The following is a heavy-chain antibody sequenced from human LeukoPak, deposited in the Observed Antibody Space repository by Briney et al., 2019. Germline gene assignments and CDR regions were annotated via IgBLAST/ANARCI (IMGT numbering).Heavy chain of an antibody. CDR1: GYTFTGNY. J-gene: IGHJ4*02. CDR2: INPNSGGT. V-gene: IGHV1-2*02. Sequence: ASVKVSCKASGYTFTGNYIHWGRQAPGQGLEWMGWINPNSGGTNYAQNFQGRVTMTRDTSISTAYMELSRLRSDDTAVYYCARVPKSGSSHDWGQGTLVTVSS. CDR3: ARVPKSGSSHD. D-gene: IGHD1-26*01.